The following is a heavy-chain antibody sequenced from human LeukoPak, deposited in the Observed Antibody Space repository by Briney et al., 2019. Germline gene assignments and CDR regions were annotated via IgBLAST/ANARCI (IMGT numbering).Heavy chain of an antibody. J-gene: IGHJ4*02. D-gene: IGHD1-14*01. Sequence: ASVKVSCKASGYTFDNFYIHWVRQAPGQGPEWMGWINGNDGSTNYAQKFQGRVTMTRVTAISTVYMDLSGLRPDDTATYYCARDEGSTYNQLDYWGQGTPVTVSS. CDR2: INGNDGST. CDR1: GYTFDNFY. CDR3: ARDEGSTYNQLDY. V-gene: IGHV1-2*02.